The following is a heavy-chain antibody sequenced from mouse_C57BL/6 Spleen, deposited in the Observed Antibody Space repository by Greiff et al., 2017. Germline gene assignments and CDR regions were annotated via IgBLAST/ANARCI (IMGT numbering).Heavy chain of an antibody. J-gene: IGHJ2*01. CDR3: ARPLYGSSFDY. CDR1: GFTFSDYG. Sequence: EVQLVESGGGLVKPGGSLKLSCAASGFTFSDYGMHWVRQAPEKGLEWVAYISSGSSTIYYADTVKGRFTISRDNAKNTLFLQMTSLRSEDTAMYYCARPLYGSSFDYWGQGTTLTVSS. V-gene: IGHV5-17*01. CDR2: ISSGSSTI. D-gene: IGHD1-1*01.